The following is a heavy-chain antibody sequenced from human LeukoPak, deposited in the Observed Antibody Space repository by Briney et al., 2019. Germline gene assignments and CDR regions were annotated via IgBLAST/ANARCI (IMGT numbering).Heavy chain of an antibody. CDR2: IYYSGST. D-gene: IGHD3-22*01. CDR3: ARHQPFYDSSGFYYYYYGMDV. V-gene: IGHV4-59*08. Sequence: RTSESLSLTCTVSGGSISGYYWSWIRQPPGKGLEWIGYIYYSGSTNYNPSLKSRVTISIDTSKNQFSLKLNSVSAADTAVYFCARHQPFYDSSGFYYYYYGMDVWGQGTTVTVSS. J-gene: IGHJ6*02. CDR1: GGSISGYY.